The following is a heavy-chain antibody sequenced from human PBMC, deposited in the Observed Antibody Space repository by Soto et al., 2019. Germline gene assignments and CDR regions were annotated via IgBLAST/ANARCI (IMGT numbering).Heavy chain of an antibody. J-gene: IGHJ4*02. Sequence: EVQLVESGGVLLQPGGSLRLSCAASGFTFDDYTMHWVRQAPGKGLEWVSLVTWDGGSTFYADFAKGRFTISRDNSNNFLYLQMNSLRTEDTALYYCVTERFPYFDWWGQGTQVTVSS. D-gene: IGHD2-21*01. CDR3: VTERFPYFDW. V-gene: IGHV3-43*01. CDR1: GFTFDDYT. CDR2: VTWDGGST.